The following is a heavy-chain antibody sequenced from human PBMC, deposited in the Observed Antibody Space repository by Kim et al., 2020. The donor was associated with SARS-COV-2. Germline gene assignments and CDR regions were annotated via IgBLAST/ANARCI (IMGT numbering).Heavy chain of an antibody. CDR3: ARARIPARRQFYFDY. V-gene: IGHV4-31*03. CDR2: IYYSGST. J-gene: IGHJ4*02. Sequence: SETLSLTCTVSGGSISSGGYYWSWIRQHPGKGLEWIGYIYYSGSTYYNPSLKSRLTISVDTSKNQFSLKLNSMAAADTALYYCARARIPARRQFYFDYWGRGALDTVSS. D-gene: IGHD6-6*01. CDR1: GGSISSGGYY.